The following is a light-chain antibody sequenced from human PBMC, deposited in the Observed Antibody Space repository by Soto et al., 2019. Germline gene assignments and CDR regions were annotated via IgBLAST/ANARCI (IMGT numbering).Light chain of an antibody. J-gene: IGKJ1*01. Sequence: AIQMTQSPSSLSASVGDRVTITCRASQGITDDLGWYQQKPGKAPKLLIYAASSLQSGVPSRFGGSGSGTDFTLTISSLQPEDFATYYCLQNFNFPWTFGLGTKVDIK. CDR3: LQNFNFPWT. CDR1: QGITDD. V-gene: IGKV1-6*01. CDR2: AAS.